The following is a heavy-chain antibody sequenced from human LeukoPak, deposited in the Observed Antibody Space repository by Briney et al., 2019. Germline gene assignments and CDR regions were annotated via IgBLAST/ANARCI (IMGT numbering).Heavy chain of an antibody. CDR3: ARGMVAPNYYYYYMDV. J-gene: IGHJ6*03. D-gene: IGHD5-12*01. Sequence: GASVKVSCKASGYTFTSYGISWVRQAPGQGLEWMGWVSAYNGNTNYAQKLQGRVTTTTDTSTSTAYMELRSLRSDDTAVYYCARGMVAPNYYYYYMDVWGQGTTVTVSS. CDR2: VSAYNGNT. CDR1: GYTFTSYG. V-gene: IGHV1-18*01.